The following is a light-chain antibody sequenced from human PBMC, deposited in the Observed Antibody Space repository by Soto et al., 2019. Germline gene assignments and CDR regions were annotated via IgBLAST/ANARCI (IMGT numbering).Light chain of an antibody. V-gene: IGLV1-44*01. CDR3: AVWDGSLNVVV. CDR2: TNT. J-gene: IGLJ2*01. CDR1: TSNIGTNP. Sequence: QSVLTQPPSASGTPGQRVTISCSGSTSNIGTNPVNWYQHLPGTAPKLLIYTNTQRPSGVPDRFSGPKSGTSASLAVSGLQSEDEGDYYCAVWDGSLNVVVFGGGTKLTVL.